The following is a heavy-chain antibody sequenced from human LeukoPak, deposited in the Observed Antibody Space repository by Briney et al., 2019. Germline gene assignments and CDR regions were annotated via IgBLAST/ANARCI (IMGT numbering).Heavy chain of an antibody. Sequence: PGGSLRLSCAASGFTFSSYAMSWVRQAPGKGLVWVSRINSDGSNTNYADSVKGRFTISRDNAKNTLDLQMHSLRAEDTAVYYCAKASVWTMVRVVSYFDEWGQGIQVTVSS. CDR3: AKASVWTMVRVVSYFDE. CDR1: GFTFSSYA. CDR2: INSDGSNT. D-gene: IGHD3-10*01. J-gene: IGHJ4*02. V-gene: IGHV3-74*01.